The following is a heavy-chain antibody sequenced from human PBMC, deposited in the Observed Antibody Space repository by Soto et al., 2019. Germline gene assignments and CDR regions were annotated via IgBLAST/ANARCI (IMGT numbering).Heavy chain of an antibody. CDR3: AMEYCSSTSCYRDY. CDR1: GGTFSSYT. Sequence: QVQLVQSGAEVKKPGSSVKVSCKASGGTFSSYTISWVRQAPGQGLEWMGRIIPILGIANYAQKFQGRVTITAYKSSSTAYLELSSLRSEDTSVYYCAMEYCSSTSCYRDYWGQGTLVTVSS. V-gene: IGHV1-69*02. J-gene: IGHJ4*02. D-gene: IGHD2-2*02. CDR2: IIPILGIA.